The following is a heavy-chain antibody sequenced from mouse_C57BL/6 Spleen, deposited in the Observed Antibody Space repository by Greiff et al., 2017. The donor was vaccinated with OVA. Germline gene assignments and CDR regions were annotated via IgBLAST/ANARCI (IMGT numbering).Heavy chain of an antibody. Sequence: VQLQQPGTDLVKPGASVKLSCKASGYTFTSYWMHWVKQRPGQGLEWIGNINPSNGGTNYNEKFKSKATLTVDKSSSTAYMQLSSLTSEDSAVYYCAREGHYYGSSPDYWGQGTTLTVSS. J-gene: IGHJ2*01. CDR2: INPSNGGT. D-gene: IGHD1-1*01. CDR1: GYTFTSYW. V-gene: IGHV1-53*01. CDR3: AREGHYYGSSPDY.